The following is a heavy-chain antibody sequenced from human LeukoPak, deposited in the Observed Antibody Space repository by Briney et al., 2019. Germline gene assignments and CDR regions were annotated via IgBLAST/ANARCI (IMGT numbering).Heavy chain of an antibody. D-gene: IGHD3-3*01. V-gene: IGHV3-7*01. CDR2: IKQDGSEK. CDR1: GFTFSDYY. Sequence: GGSLRLSCAASGFTFSDYYMSWIRQAPGKGLEWVANIKQDGSEKYYVDSVKGRFTISRDNAKNSLYLQMNSLRAEDTAVYYCARDSTDYDFWSGYYSGWGQGTLVTVSS. CDR3: ARDSTDYDFWSGYYSG. J-gene: IGHJ4*02.